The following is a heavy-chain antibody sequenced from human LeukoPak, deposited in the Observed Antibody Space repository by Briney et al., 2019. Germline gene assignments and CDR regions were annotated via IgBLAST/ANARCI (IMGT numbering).Heavy chain of an antibody. CDR2: ISSSSSTI. CDR3: ATDTPYYYYMDV. V-gene: IGHV3-48*01. J-gene: IGHJ6*03. Sequence: GGSLRLSCAASGFTFSSYSMNWVRQAPGKGLEWVSYISSSSSTIYCADSVKGRFTISRDNAKNSLYLQMNSLRAEDTAVYYCATDTPYYYYMDVWGKGTTVTVSS. D-gene: IGHD2-2*02. CDR1: GFTFSSYS.